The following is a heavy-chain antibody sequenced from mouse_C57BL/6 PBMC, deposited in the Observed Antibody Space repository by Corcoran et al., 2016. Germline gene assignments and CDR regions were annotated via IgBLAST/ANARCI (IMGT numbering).Heavy chain of an antibody. J-gene: IGHJ3*01. CDR2: INTYSGVP. Sequence: QIQLVQSGPELKKTGETVKNSCKASGYTFTTYGMSWVKQAPGKGLKWMGWINTYSGVPTYADDFKGRFAFSLETSASPAYLQINNLKNEDTATYFCARYDYDGGFAYWGQGTLVTVSA. D-gene: IGHD2-4*01. CDR3: ARYDYDGGFAY. V-gene: IGHV9-3*01. CDR1: GYTFTTYG.